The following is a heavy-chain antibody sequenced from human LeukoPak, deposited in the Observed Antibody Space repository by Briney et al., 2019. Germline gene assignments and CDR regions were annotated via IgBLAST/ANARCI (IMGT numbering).Heavy chain of an antibody. CDR2: ISYNGGST. V-gene: IGHV3-64D*09. D-gene: IGHD3/OR15-3a*01. CDR1: GFTLSSYA. CDR3: VRRTGNFFAY. J-gene: IGHJ4*02. Sequence: GGSLRLSCSASGFTLSSYAMHWVRQAPGKGLEYVSAISYNGGSTYYADSVKGRFTISRDNSKNTLYLQMSSLRAEDSAVFYCVRRTGNFFAYWGEGTLVTVS.